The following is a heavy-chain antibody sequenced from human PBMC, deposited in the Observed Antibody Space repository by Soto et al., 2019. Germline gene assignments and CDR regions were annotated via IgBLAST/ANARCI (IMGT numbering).Heavy chain of an antibody. Sequence: PGGSLRLSCAASGFTFSNAWMNWVRQAPGKGLEWVGRIKSKNDGGTTDYAAPVKGRFTISRDDSKNTMYLQMNSLKTEDTAVYYCTTDYEYDFWSGYSPARDYWGQGTLVTVSS. V-gene: IGHV3-15*07. D-gene: IGHD3-3*01. J-gene: IGHJ4*02. CDR2: IKSKNDGGTT. CDR3: TTDYEYDFWSGYSPARDY. CDR1: GFTFSNAW.